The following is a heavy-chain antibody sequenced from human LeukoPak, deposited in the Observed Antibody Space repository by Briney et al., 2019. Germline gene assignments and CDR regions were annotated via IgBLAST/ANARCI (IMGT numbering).Heavy chain of an antibody. D-gene: IGHD3-10*01. Sequence: AASVKVSCKTSGYSFNSHHVHWVRQAPGQGLEWMGVKFSHDGTTSYTQNFQGRLTMTRDTSTSTVYMGLSSLRSEDTAVYYCARDSGNFHYDMDVWGQGTTVIVSS. CDR2: KFSHDGTT. CDR3: ARDSGNFHYDMDV. J-gene: IGHJ6*02. V-gene: IGHV1-46*02. CDR1: GYSFNSHH.